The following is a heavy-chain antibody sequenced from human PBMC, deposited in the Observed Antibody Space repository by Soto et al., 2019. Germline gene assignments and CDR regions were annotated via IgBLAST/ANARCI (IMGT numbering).Heavy chain of an antibody. V-gene: IGHV4-34*01. CDR3: ARVDYSGWTPFDY. CDR2: INDSGST. D-gene: IGHD6-19*01. Sequence: SETLSLTCAVYGGSFSGSYWAWIRQPPGKGLEWIGEINDSGSTHYNPSLKSRVTISVDTSKNQFSLKLSSLTAADTALYYCARVDYSGWTPFDYWGQGSLVTVSS. CDR1: GGSFSGSY. J-gene: IGHJ4*02.